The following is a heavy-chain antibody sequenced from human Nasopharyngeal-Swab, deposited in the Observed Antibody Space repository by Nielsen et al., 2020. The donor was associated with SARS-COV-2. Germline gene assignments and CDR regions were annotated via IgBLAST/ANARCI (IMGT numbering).Heavy chain of an antibody. J-gene: IGHJ6*02. CDR3: AKDPDSGYDSGEYYHSYCMAV. Sequence: GESLKISCAASGFTFRSYAISWVRQAPGKGLEWVSVISCSDNTTYYADSVKGRFTISRDNSKNTVNLQMNSLRVEDTAIYYCAKDPDSGYDSGEYYHSYCMAVWGHGTIVTVS. V-gene: IGHV3-23*01. D-gene: IGHD5-12*01. CDR2: ISCSDNTT. CDR1: GFTFRSYA.